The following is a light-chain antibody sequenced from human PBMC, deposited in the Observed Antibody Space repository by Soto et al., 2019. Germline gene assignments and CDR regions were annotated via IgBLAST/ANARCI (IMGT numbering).Light chain of an antibody. V-gene: IGLV2-23*01. CDR2: KGT. CDR1: DSDVGAYNS. CDR3: CSSAPESTYV. J-gene: IGLJ1*01. Sequence: QSALAQPASVSGSPGQSITISCTGTDSDVGAYNSVSWYQQHPHKAPRLIIYKGTRRPSGISYRFSGSTSGNAASLTISALQAADEADYFCCSSAPESTYVFGTGTKLTVL.